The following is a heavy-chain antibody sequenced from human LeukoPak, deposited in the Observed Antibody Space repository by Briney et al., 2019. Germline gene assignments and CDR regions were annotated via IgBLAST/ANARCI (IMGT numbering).Heavy chain of an antibody. CDR2: MNPNSGNT. CDR3: ARYSLLGNYYYYYYMDV. D-gene: IGHD1-26*01. V-gene: IGHV1-8*01. CDR1: GYTFTSYD. Sequence: ASVKVSCKASGYTFTSYDINWVRQATGQGLEWMGWMNPNSGNTSYAQKFQGRVTMTRNTSISTAYIELSSLRSEDTAVYYCARYSLLGNYYYYYYMDVWGKGTTVTVSS. J-gene: IGHJ6*03.